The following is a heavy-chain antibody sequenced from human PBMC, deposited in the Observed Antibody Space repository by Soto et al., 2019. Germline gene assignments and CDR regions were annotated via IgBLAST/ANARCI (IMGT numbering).Heavy chain of an antibody. CDR1: GGSVSTNSAT. J-gene: IGHJ5*01. CDR3: ARLIGTSWLAS. V-gene: IGHV6-1*01. CDR2: TYYRSKWYN. D-gene: IGHD2-2*01. Sequence: SQTLPLTCDSSGGSVSTNSATWNWIRKSPSGGLEWLGRTYYRSKWYNDYAVSVKSRITINPDTSKNQVSLQLNSVTPVATAVYYCARLIGTSWLASWGQGTLVTVSS.